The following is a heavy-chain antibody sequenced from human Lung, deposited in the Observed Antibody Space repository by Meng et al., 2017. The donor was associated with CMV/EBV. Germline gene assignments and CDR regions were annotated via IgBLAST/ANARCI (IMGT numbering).Heavy chain of an antibody. V-gene: IGHV4-39*07. CDR3: ARVRQESFIVGATAFDY. CDR1: GGSISSSSYY. D-gene: IGHD1-26*01. J-gene: IGHJ4*02. CDR2: IYYSGST. Sequence: SETLSLTCTVSGGSISSSSYYWGWIRQPPGKGLEWIGSIYYSGSTYYNPSLKSRVTISVDTSKNQFSLKLSSVTAADTAVYYCARVRQESFIVGATAFDYWGQGTLVXVSS.